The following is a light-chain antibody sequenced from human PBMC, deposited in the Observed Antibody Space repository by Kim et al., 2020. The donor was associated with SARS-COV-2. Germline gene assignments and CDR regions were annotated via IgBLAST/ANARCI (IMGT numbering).Light chain of an antibody. V-gene: IGKV3-15*01. Sequence: EIVMTQCPANLSVSPGERATLSCRASQSVSSNLAWYQQKPGQAPRLLIYGASTRATGLPARFSGSGSGTEFTLTISSLQSEDFAVYYCQQYNNWPRTFGQGTKVDIK. CDR1: QSVSSN. CDR3: QQYNNWPRT. J-gene: IGKJ1*01. CDR2: GAS.